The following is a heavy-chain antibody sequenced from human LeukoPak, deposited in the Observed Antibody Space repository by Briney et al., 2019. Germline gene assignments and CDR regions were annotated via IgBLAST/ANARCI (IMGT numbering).Heavy chain of an antibody. CDR2: ISSSSSYI. J-gene: IGHJ4*02. CDR1: GFTFSSYS. CDR3: ARDSSGWYQENYFDY. D-gene: IGHD6-19*01. Sequence: GGSLRLSCAASGFTFSSYSMNWVRQAPGKGLEWVSSISSSSSYIYYADSVKGRLTVSRDNAKNSLYLQMNSLRAEDTAVYYCARDSSGWYQENYFDYWGQGTLVTVSS. V-gene: IGHV3-21*01.